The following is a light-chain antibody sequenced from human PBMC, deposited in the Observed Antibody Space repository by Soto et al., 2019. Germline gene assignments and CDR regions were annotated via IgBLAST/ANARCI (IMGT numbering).Light chain of an antibody. V-gene: IGKV3-15*01. J-gene: IGKJ1*01. CDR3: YQYNNLPRT. CDR2: GAS. Sequence: EIVMTQSPATLSVSPGERATLSCRASQSVSSNLAWYQQKPGQSPRLLINGASTRATGIPARFSGSGSGTEFPLPISSLQSEDFAVYYCYQYNNLPRTFGQGTKVDIK. CDR1: QSVSSN.